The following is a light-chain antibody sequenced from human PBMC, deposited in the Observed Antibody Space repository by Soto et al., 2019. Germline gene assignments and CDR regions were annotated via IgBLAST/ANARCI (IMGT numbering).Light chain of an antibody. J-gene: IGKJ4*01. V-gene: IGKV3-11*01. CDR2: AAS. CDR1: RSVGNN. CDR3: QQHADWPLT. Sequence: EIVLTQSPATLSLSPGERATLSCRASRSVGNNLAWYQKKPGQAPGLLIYAASTRATGIPARYSGSGSGTHFTLTISSLGPEDFAVYYGQQHADWPLTFGGGTKVEIK.